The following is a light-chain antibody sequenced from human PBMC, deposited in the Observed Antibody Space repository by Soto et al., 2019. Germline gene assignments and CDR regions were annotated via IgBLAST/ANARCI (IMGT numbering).Light chain of an antibody. CDR2: DVS. V-gene: IGLV2-14*03. CDR1: SSDVGSYNY. Sequence: QSALTQPASVSGSPGQSITISCTGTSSDVGSYNYVSWYQHHPDKVPKLIVYDVSNRPSGVSDRFSGSKSGNTAFLTISGLQAEDEADYYCNSYTSSSTWVFGGGTKLTVL. CDR3: NSYTSSSTWV. J-gene: IGLJ3*02.